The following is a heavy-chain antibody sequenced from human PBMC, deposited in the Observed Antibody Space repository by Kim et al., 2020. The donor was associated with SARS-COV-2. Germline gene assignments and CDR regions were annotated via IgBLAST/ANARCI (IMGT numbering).Heavy chain of an antibody. J-gene: IGHJ6*01. D-gene: IGHD3-10*01. Sequence: GGSLRLSCAASGFTFSTYGMHWVRQAPGKGLEWVALISYDGSNEYYADSVKGRFTISRDNSKSTLYLQMNSLRAEDTALYYCAKALLRGVNFYYYGMDV. CDR1: GFTFSTYG. CDR3: AKALLRGVNFYYYGMDV. CDR2: ISYDGSNE. V-gene: IGHV3-30*18.